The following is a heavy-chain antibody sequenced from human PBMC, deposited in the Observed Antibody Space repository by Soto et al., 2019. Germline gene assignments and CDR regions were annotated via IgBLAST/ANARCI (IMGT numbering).Heavy chain of an antibody. CDR1: GFTVSSNY. CDR3: AGPSSGESAHTGPGYFDL. Sequence: EVQLVETGGGLIQPGGSLRLSCAASGFTVSSNYMSWVRQAPGKGLEWVSVIYSGGSTYYADSVKGRFTISRVNSKNTLYLQMNSLRAEDSAVYYCAGPSSGESAHTGPGYFDLWGRGTLVTAST. CDR2: IYSGGST. V-gene: IGHV3-53*02. J-gene: IGHJ2*01. D-gene: IGHD6-19*01.